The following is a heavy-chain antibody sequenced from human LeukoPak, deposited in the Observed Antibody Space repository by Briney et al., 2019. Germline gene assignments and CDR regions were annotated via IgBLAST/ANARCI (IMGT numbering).Heavy chain of an antibody. V-gene: IGHV1-2*02. CDR1: GYTFTGYY. CDR2: VNPNSGGP. D-gene: IGHD2-2*01. J-gene: IGHJ5*02. CDR3: ARAPEGRYCRSTSCYYWFDP. Sequence: GAPVKVSCKASGYTFTGYYIHWVRQAPGQGLEWMGWVNPNSGGPNYAQKFQGRVTMTRDTSISTAYMELTRLTSDDTAVYYCARAPEGRYCRSTSCYYWFDPWGQGTLVTVSS.